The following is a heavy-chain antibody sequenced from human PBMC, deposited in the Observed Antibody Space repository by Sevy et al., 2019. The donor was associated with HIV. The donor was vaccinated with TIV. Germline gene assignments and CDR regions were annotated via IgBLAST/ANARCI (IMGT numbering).Heavy chain of an antibody. CDR3: ARDPLWSGYVYYYYYGMDV. CDR2: MNPNSGNT. V-gene: IGHV1-8*01. CDR1: GYTFTSYD. Sequence: ASVKVSCKASGYTFTSYDINWVRQATGQGLEWMGWMNPNSGNTGYAQKFQGRVTMTRNTSISTAYMELSSLRSEDTAVYYCARDPLWSGYVYYYYYGMDVWGQGTTVTVSS. D-gene: IGHD3-3*01. J-gene: IGHJ6*02.